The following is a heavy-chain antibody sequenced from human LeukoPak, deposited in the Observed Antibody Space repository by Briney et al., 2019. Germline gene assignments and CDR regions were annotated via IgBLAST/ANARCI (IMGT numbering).Heavy chain of an antibody. CDR2: VPYDGSNK. J-gene: IGHJ4*02. Sequence: GGSLRLSCAASGFTFSSYTMHWVRQAPGKGLEWVAVVPYDGSNKYYADSVKGRFTISRDNSKNTLYLQMNSLRPEDTAVYYCARLEGSWVDYWGQGALVTASS. V-gene: IGHV3-30-3*01. D-gene: IGHD6-13*01. CDR1: GFTFSSYT. CDR3: ARLEGSWVDY.